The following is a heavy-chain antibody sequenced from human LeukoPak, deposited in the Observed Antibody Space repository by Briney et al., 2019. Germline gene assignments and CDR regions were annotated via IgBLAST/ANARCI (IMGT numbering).Heavy chain of an antibody. CDR3: ARTMVRGVIVDY. V-gene: IGHV4-59*06. CDR1: GGSISSYY. CDR2: IYYSGST. J-gene: IGHJ4*02. D-gene: IGHD3-10*01. Sequence: SETLSLTCTVSGGSISSYYWSWIRQHPGKGLEWIGYIYYSGSTYYNPSLKSRVTISVDTSKNQFSLKLSSVTAADTAVYYCARTMVRGVIVDYWGQGTLVTVSS.